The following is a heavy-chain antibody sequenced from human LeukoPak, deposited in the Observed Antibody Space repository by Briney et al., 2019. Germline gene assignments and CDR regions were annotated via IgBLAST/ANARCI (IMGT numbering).Heavy chain of an antibody. CDR3: ARGGSYDILTGKTFDY. Sequence: GGSLRLSCAASGFTFSSYSMNWVRQAPGKGLEWVSSISSGSSYIYYADSVKGRFTISRDNAKNSLYLQMNSLRAEDTAVYYCARGGSYDILTGKTFDYWGQGTLVTVSS. J-gene: IGHJ4*02. CDR2: ISSGSSYI. CDR1: GFTFSSYS. V-gene: IGHV3-21*01. D-gene: IGHD3-9*01.